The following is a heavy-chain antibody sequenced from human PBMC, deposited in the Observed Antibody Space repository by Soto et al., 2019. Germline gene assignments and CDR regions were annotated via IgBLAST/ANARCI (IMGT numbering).Heavy chain of an antibody. Sequence: GGSVRLSCVASGFTFGSYAMSWVRQAPGKGLEWVSAISGSGGSTYYADSVKGRFTISRDNSKSTLYLQMNSLRSEDTAVYFCARATFHYSSPVGLDGFHMWGQGTLVTVSS. J-gene: IGHJ3*02. CDR3: ARATFHYSSPVGLDGFHM. V-gene: IGHV3-23*01. CDR1: GFTFGSYA. D-gene: IGHD2-8*02. CDR2: ISGSGGST.